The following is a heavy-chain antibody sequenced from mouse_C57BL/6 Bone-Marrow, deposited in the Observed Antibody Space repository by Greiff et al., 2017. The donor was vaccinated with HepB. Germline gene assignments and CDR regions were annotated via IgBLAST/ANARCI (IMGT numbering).Heavy chain of an antibody. V-gene: IGHV1-82*01. Sequence: QVQLQQSGPELVKPGASVKISCKASGYAFSSSWMNWVKQRPGKGLEWIGRIYPGDGDTNYNGKFKGKATLTADKSSSTAYMQLSSLTSEDSAVYFCARRDGFDYWGQGTTLTVSS. CDR2: IYPGDGDT. D-gene: IGHD2-3*01. CDR1: GYAFSSSW. J-gene: IGHJ2*01. CDR3: ARRDGFDY.